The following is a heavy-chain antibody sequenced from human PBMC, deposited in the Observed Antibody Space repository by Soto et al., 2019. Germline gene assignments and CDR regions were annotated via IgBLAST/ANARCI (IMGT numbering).Heavy chain of an antibody. V-gene: IGHV4-59*01. D-gene: IGHD1-20*01. CDR2: VHESGST. Sequence: SETLSLTCTVSGDAISNNYWSWIRQTPGRGLEWIGCVHESGSTDYNPSLKGRVTISLHTSKSQFSLSLRSATAADPATFYCARGTRALITSFFAYWGQGIPVTVS. J-gene: IGHJ4*02. CDR3: ARGTRALITSFFAY. CDR1: GDAISNNY.